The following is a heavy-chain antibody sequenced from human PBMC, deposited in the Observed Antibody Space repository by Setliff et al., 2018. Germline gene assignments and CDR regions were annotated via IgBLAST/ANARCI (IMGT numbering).Heavy chain of an antibody. V-gene: IGHV1-24*01. CDR1: GYSLTGLS. D-gene: IGHD3-10*01. Sequence: VASVKVSCKVSGYSLTGLSLHWVRQAPGKGLEWLGGFDPDRFETVYQQNIQGRLTMSDDTSTDTAYMDLSCLRFDDTAVYYCAIVSMVWGPIDYYYHYGMDVWGQGTMVTVSS. J-gene: IGHJ6*02. CDR3: AIVSMVWGPIDYYYHYGMDV. CDR2: FDPDRFET.